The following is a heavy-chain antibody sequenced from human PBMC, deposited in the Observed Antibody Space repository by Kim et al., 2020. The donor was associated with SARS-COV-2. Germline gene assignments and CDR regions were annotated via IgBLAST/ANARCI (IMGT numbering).Heavy chain of an antibody. CDR3: ARLYGSGSWGQFDP. J-gene: IGHJ5*02. V-gene: IGHV4-39*01. CDR1: GGSISSSYYY. Sequence: SETLSLTCTVSGGSISSSYYYWGWIRQPPGKGLECIGSIYYSGSTYYNPSLKSRVTISVDTSKNQFSLKLSSVTAADTAVYYCARLYGSGSWGQFDPWG. CDR2: IYYSGST. D-gene: IGHD3-10*01.